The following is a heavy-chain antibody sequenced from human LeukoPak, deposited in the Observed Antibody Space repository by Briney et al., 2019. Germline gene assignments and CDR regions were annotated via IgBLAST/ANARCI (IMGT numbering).Heavy chain of an antibody. CDR2: IYYSGST. Sequence: SETLSLTCTVSGGSISSSSYYWGWIRQPPGKGLEWIGSIYYSGSTYYNPSLKSRGSTYYNPSLKSRVTISVDTSKNQFSLKLSSVTAADTAVYYCARWPTTQGTFDIWGQGTMVTVSS. CDR3: ARWPTTQGTFDI. J-gene: IGHJ3*02. CDR1: GGSISSSSYY. D-gene: IGHD1-1*01. V-gene: IGHV4-39*07.